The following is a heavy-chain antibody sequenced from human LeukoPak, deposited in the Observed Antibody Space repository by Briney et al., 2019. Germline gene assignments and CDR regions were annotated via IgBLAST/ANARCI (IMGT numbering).Heavy chain of an antibody. V-gene: IGHV3-21*01. Sequence: PGGSLRLSCAASGFTVSSNYMSWVRQAPGKGLEWVSSISSSSSYIYYADSVKGRFTISRDNAKNSLYLQMNSLRAEDTAVYYCARDREEGFDYWGQGTLVTVSS. J-gene: IGHJ4*02. CDR1: GFTVSSNY. CDR2: ISSSSSYI. CDR3: ARDREEGFDY.